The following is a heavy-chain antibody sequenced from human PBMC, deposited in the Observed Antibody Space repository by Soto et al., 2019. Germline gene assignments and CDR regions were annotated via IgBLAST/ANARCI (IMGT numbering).Heavy chain of an antibody. CDR1: GDYISSYY. V-gene: IGHV4-59*01. D-gene: IGHD3-10*01. Sequence: SETLSLTCTVSGDYISSYYWSWIRQPPGKGLEWIGYIYYSGSTNYNPSLKSRVTISVDTSKNQFSLKLSSVTAADTAVYYCARVWGGAFDIWGQGTMVTVSS. J-gene: IGHJ3*02. CDR3: ARVWGGAFDI. CDR2: IYYSGST.